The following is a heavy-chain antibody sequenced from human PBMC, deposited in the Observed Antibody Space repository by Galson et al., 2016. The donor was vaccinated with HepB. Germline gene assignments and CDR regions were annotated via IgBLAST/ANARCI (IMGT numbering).Heavy chain of an antibody. J-gene: IGHJ6*02. D-gene: IGHD6-19*01. V-gene: IGHV3-30*04. CDR1: GFTFSSYI. CDR2: ISSDGSYK. CDR3: AKVAVAGPSYYYAMDV. Sequence: SLRLSCAASGFTFSSYILHWVRQAPGKGLEWVAVISSDGSYKDYGDSVKGRFTISRDSSKSTLFLQMNSLRAEDTAVYYCAKVAVAGPSYYYAMDVWGQGTTVTVSS.